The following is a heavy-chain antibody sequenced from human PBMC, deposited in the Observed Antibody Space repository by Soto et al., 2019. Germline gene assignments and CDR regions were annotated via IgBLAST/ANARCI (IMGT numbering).Heavy chain of an antibody. CDR2: INHSGST. D-gene: IGHD2-15*01. Sequence: SETLSLTCAVYGGSFSGYYWSWIRQPPGKGLEWIGEINHSGSTNYNPSLKSRVTISVDTSKNQFSLKLSSVTAADTAVYYCARSLRLGYCSGGSCYRAFDIWGQGTMVTVSS. J-gene: IGHJ3*02. CDR3: ARSLRLGYCSGGSCYRAFDI. CDR1: GGSFSGYY. V-gene: IGHV4-34*01.